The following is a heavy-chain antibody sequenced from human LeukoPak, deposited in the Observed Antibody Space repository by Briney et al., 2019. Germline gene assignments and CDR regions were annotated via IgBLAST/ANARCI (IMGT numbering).Heavy chain of an antibody. J-gene: IGHJ4*02. CDR2: INPNSGGT. D-gene: IGHD6-13*01. V-gene: IGHV1-2*02. CDR1: GYTFTGYH. CDR3: ARKTGYSSSWFVFRYFDY. Sequence: ASVKASCKASGYTFTGYHIHWVRQAPGQGPEWMAWINPNSGGTKYAQKFQGRVTMTRDTSISTAYMEMSRLTSDDTAVYYCARKTGYSSSWFVFRYFDYWGQGTLVTVSS.